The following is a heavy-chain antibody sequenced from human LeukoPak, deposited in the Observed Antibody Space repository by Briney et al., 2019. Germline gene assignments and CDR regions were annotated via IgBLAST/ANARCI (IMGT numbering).Heavy chain of an antibody. Sequence: PSETLSLTCAVSGDSVRNSAYYWDWSRQPPGKGLEWIGNIYFDGSTRYSPSLKSRVTISVDTSKNQFSLKLSSVTAADTAVYYCARISETYCGGDCFYAFDIWGQGTMVTVSS. J-gene: IGHJ3*02. D-gene: IGHD2-21*01. CDR3: ARISETYCGGDCFYAFDI. V-gene: IGHV4-39*07. CDR1: GDSVRNSAYY. CDR2: IYFDGST.